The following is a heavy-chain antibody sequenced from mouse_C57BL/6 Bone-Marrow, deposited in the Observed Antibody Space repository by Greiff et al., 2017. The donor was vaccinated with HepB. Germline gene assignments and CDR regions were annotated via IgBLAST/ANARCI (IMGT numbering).Heavy chain of an antibody. J-gene: IGHJ4*01. CDR3: ASGIYYDYDGYYAMDY. CDR1: GYTFTSYW. CDR2: IDPSDSYT. D-gene: IGHD2-4*01. V-gene: IGHV1-69*01. Sequence: QVQLQQSGAELVMPGASVKLSCMASGYTFTSYWMHWVKQRPGQGLEWIGEIDPSDSYTNYNQKFKGKSTLTVDKSSSTAYMQLSSLTSEDSAVYYCASGIYYDYDGYYAMDYWGQGTSVTVSS.